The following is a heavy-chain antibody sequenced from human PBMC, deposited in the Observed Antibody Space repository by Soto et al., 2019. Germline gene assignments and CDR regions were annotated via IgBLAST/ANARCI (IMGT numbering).Heavy chain of an antibody. V-gene: IGHV3-48*03. D-gene: IGHD3-10*01. CDR3: TRGRPGGWYFDL. J-gene: IGHJ2*01. CDR1: GFNFRSYE. Sequence: EVQLVASGGGLVQPGGSLRLSCAASGFNFRSYEMNWVRQAPGKGLEWVSYISGSARSIYYADSVKGRFTISRDNAKSSLYLPMNSLRAEDTAVYYCTRGRPGGWYFDLWGRGTLVTVS. CDR2: ISGSARSI.